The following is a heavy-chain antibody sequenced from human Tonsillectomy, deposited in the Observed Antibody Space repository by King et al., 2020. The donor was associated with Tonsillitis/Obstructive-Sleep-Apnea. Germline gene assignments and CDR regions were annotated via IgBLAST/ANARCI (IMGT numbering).Heavy chain of an antibody. Sequence: QLQESGPGLVKPSETLSLTCTVSGGSISSYYWSWIRQPPGKGLEWIGYIYYSGSTNYNPPLKSRVTISVDTAKNQFSLKLSSVTAADTAVYYWARTGGYGSGSYYDWFDPWGQGTLVTVSS. CDR2: IYYSGST. J-gene: IGHJ5*02. V-gene: IGHV4-59*01. D-gene: IGHD3-10*01. CDR1: GGSISSYY. CDR3: ARTGGYGSGSYYDWFDP.